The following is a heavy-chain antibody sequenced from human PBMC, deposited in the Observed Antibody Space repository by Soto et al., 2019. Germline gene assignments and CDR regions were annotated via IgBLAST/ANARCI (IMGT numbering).Heavy chain of an antibody. J-gene: IGHJ5*02. CDR1: GFTFSSYA. CDR2: ISGSGGST. Sequence: GGSLRLSCAASGFTFSSYAMSWVRQAPGKGLEWVSAISGSGGSTYYADSVKGRFTISRDNSKNTLYLQTNSLRAEDTAVYYCAKGQPITIFGVVLLGGHWFDPWGQGTLVTVSS. CDR3: AKGQPITIFGVVLLGGHWFDP. V-gene: IGHV3-23*01. D-gene: IGHD3-3*01.